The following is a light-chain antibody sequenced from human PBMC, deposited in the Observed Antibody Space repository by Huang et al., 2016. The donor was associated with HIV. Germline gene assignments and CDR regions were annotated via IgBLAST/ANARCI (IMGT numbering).Light chain of an antibody. CDR3: QQYNNWPPGT. V-gene: IGKV3-15*01. CDR1: QSVSNN. J-gene: IGKJ1*01. CDR2: GAS. Sequence: VMTQSPATLSVSPGERATLSCRASQSVSNNLAWYQQKPGQAPRLLIYGASTRATDSPARFSGGGSGTEFTRTISSLQSEDFAVYYCQQYNNWPPGTFGQGTKVEIK.